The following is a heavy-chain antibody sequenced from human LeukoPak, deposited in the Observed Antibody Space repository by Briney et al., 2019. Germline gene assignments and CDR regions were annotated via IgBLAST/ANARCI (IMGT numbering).Heavy chain of an antibody. Sequence: PSETLCLTCADSGGSISRARWWNWVRQPPGKGLEWIGGISHNGSTIYNVSLKSRVTISLDRSTNQVSLKLSSVTAADTAMYYCAREPDYGSGLFYYGLDVWGEGTTVTVSS. V-gene: IGHV4-4*02. CDR3: AREPDYGSGLFYYGLDV. J-gene: IGHJ6*04. D-gene: IGHD3-10*01. CDR1: GGSISRARW. CDR2: ISHNGST.